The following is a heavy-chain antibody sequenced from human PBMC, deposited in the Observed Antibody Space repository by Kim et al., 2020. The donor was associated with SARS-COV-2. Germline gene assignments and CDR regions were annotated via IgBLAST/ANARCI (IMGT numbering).Heavy chain of an antibody. CDR3: ARVAGYYYGSGSYYKRRDVFDI. CDR1: GGSFSGYY. V-gene: IGHV4-34*01. J-gene: IGHJ3*02. Sequence: SETLSLTCAVYGGSFSGYYWSWIRQPPGKGLEWIGEINHSGSTNYNPSLKSRVTISVDTSKNQFSLRLSSVTAADRAVYYCARVAGYYYGSGSYYKRRDVFDIWGQGTMAPASP. D-gene: IGHD3-10*01. CDR2: INHSGST.